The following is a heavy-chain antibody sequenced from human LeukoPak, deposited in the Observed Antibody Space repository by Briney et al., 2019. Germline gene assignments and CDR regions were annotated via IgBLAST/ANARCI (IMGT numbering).Heavy chain of an antibody. Sequence: PSETLFLTCTVSGGSISTYYWSWIRQPPGKGLEWIGYVYYSGSTNHNPSLKSRVTISVDTSKNQFSLKLSSVTAADTAVYYCARVRTTYYYDSSGYLDYWGQGTLVTVSS. CDR3: ARVRTTYYYDSSGYLDY. V-gene: IGHV4-59*01. CDR1: GGSISTYY. D-gene: IGHD3-22*01. CDR2: VYYSGST. J-gene: IGHJ4*02.